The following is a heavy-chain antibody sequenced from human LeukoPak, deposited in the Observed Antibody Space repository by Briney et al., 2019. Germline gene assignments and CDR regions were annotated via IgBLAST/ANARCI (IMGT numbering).Heavy chain of an antibody. CDR1: GGSINTYY. CDR2: VRDNGES. D-gene: IGHD5-18*01. V-gene: IGHV4-59*08. CDR3: ARQPANTAAFDI. J-gene: IGHJ3*02. Sequence: PSETPSLTCTVSGGSINTYYWSWIRQPPGKGLEWIAYVRDNGESNYKLSLKSRVAISLDTANNQISLRLNFVTAADTAIYYCARQPANTAAFDIWGLGTMVTVSS.